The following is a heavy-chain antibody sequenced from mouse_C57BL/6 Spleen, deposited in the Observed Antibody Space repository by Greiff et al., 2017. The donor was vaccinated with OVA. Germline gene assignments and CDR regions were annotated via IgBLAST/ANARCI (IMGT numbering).Heavy chain of an antibody. CDR2: ISSGGSYT. J-gene: IGHJ3*01. CDR1: GFTFSSYG. CDR3: ARRGYDYDEFAY. D-gene: IGHD2-4*01. V-gene: IGHV5-6*01. Sequence: VQLQQSGGDLVKPGGSLKLSCAASGFTFSSYGMSWVRQTPDKRLEWVATISSGGSYTYYPDSVKGRFTISRDNAKNTLYLQMSSLKSEDTAMYYCARRGYDYDEFAYWGQGTLVTVSA.